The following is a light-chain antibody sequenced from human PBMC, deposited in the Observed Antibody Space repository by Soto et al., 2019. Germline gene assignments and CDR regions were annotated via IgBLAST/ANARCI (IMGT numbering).Light chain of an antibody. CDR1: KIGSLS. Sequence: SYELTQPPSVSVAPGPTATITCGGNKIGSLSVRWYQQRPGQAPVLVMFDDSNRPSGIPDRFSGSNSGNTATLTISRVEDGDEADFYCQVWDSGHDQVVFGGGTKLTVL. CDR3: QVWDSGHDQVV. CDR2: DDS. V-gene: IGLV3-21*02. J-gene: IGLJ2*01.